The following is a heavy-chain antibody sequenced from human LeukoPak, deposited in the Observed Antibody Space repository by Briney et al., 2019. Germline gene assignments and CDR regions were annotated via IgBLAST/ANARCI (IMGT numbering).Heavy chain of an antibody. V-gene: IGHV4-30-4*08. CDR3: ARDHYKLGNFDY. CDR2: IYYGGST. CDR1: GGSISSGDYY. J-gene: IGHJ4*02. Sequence: PSETLSLTCTLSGGSISSGDYYWSWIRQPPGKGLEWIGYIYYGGSTYYNPSLKSRVTISVDTSKNQFSLKLSSVTAADTAVYYCARDHYKLGNFDYWGQGTLVTVSS. D-gene: IGHD7-27*01.